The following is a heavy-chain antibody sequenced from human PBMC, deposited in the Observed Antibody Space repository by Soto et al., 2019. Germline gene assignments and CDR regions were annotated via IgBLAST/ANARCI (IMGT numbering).Heavy chain of an antibody. J-gene: IGHJ6*02. D-gene: IGHD3-10*01. CDR3: AKLTDYYGSGSYYTYYGMDV. Sequence: GGSLRLSCAASGFTFSSYAMSWVRQAPGKGLEWVSAISGSGGSTYYADSVKGRFTISRDNSKNTLYLQMNSLRAEDTAVYYCAKLTDYYGSGSYYTYYGMDVWGQGTTVTVSS. CDR1: GFTFSSYA. CDR2: ISGSGGST. V-gene: IGHV3-23*01.